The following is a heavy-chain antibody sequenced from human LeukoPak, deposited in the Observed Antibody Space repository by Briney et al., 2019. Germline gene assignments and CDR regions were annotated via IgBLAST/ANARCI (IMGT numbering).Heavy chain of an antibody. V-gene: IGHV1-69*06. D-gene: IGHD2-2*01. Sequence: SVKVSCKASGGTFSSYAISWVRQAPGQGLEWMGGIIPIFGTANYAQKFQGRVTMTEDTSTDTAYMELSSLRSEDTAVYYCATLPPYCSSTSCSVDAFDIWGQGTMVTVSS. J-gene: IGHJ3*02. CDR2: IIPIFGTA. CDR3: ATLPPYCSSTSCSVDAFDI. CDR1: GGTFSSYA.